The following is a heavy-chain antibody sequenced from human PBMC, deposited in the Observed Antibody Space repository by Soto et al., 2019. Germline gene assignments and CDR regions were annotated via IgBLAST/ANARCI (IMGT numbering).Heavy chain of an antibody. D-gene: IGHD6-13*01. J-gene: IGHJ6*02. CDR1: GFTFSSYG. V-gene: IGHV3-33*01. CDR2: IWYDGSNK. Sequence: QGQLVESGGGVVQPGRSLRLSCAASGFTFSSYGMHWVRQAPGKGLEWVAVIWYDGSNKYYADSVKGRFTISRDNSKNTLYLQMNSLRAEDTAVYYCARSIAAAGRNYYYYGMDVWGQGTTVTVSS. CDR3: ARSIAAAGRNYYYYGMDV.